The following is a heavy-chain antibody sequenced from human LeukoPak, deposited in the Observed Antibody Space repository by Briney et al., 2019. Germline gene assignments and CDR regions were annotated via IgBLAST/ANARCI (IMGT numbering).Heavy chain of an antibody. CDR2: IYYSGST. D-gene: IGHD6-19*01. J-gene: IGHJ4*02. V-gene: IGHV4-39*07. CDR1: GGSISSSSYY. Sequence: PSETLSLTCTVSGGSISSSSYYWGWIRQPPGKGLEWIGSIYYSGSTYYNPSLKSRVTISVDTSKNQFSLKLSSVTAADTAVYYCAALDRVRLAFDYWGQGTLVTVSS. CDR3: AALDRVRLAFDY.